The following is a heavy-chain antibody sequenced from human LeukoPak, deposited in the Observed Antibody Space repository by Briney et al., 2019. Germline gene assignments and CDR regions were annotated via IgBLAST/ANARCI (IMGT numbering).Heavy chain of an antibody. CDR2: IYTSGST. D-gene: IGHD6-6*01. CDR1: GDSVTSGVYY. J-gene: IGHJ4*02. CDR3: AVGYSSSLYFDY. V-gene: IGHV4-61*02. Sequence: SETLSLTCTVSGDSVTSGVYYWSWIRQPAGKGLEWIGRIYTSGSTNYNPSLKSRVTMSLDTSKNQFSLKLTSVTAADTGVYYCAVGYSSSLYFDYWGQGALVTVSS.